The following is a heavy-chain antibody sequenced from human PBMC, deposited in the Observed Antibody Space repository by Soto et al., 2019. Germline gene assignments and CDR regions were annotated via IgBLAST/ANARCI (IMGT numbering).Heavy chain of an antibody. J-gene: IGHJ3*02. Sequence: SVKVSCKASGGTFSSYAISWVRQAPGQGLEWMGGIIPIFGTANYAQKFQGRVTITADESTSTAYMELSSLRSEDTAVYYCARGQGTYDSSVSGYDAFDIWGQGTMVTV. V-gene: IGHV1-69*13. CDR1: GGTFSSYA. D-gene: IGHD3-22*01. CDR2: IIPIFGTA. CDR3: ARGQGTYDSSVSGYDAFDI.